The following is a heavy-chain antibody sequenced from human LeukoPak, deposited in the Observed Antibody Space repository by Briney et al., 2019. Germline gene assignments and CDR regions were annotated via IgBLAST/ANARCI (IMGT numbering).Heavy chain of an antibody. CDR1: GLTFSSYA. J-gene: IGHJ4*02. Sequence: GGSLRLSCAASGLTFSSYAMTWVRQAPGKGLEWVSAINDRGGDTYYADSVKGRFTISRDNSKNTLYLQMNSLRAEDTAVYYCAKGYRGNYDYWGQGTLVTVSS. V-gene: IGHV3-23*01. D-gene: IGHD1-26*01. CDR3: AKGYRGNYDY. CDR2: INDRGGDT.